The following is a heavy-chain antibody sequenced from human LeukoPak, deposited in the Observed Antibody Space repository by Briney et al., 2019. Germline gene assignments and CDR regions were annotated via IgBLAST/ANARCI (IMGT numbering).Heavy chain of an antibody. CDR2: ISSSSSSI. D-gene: IGHD3-10*01. CDR1: GFTFSSYR. V-gene: IGHV3-21*01. CDR3: ARDPNYDSGSQPSDY. J-gene: IGHJ4*02. Sequence: GGSLRLSCAASGFTFSSYRMSWDRQAPGKGLAWVSSISSSSSSIYYADSVKGRFTISRDNAKSSLYLQMNSLRAEDTAVFYCARDPNYDSGSQPSDYWGQGTLVTVSS.